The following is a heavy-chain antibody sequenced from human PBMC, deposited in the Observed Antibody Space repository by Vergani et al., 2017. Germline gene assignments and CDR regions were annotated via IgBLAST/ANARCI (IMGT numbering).Heavy chain of an antibody. J-gene: IGHJ6*02. V-gene: IGHV3-15*07. D-gene: IGHD2-21*01. CDR1: GFSFRNAW. Sequence: EVQLVESGGGIVKPGGSLRLSCVASGFSFRNAWMNWGRRTPGKGVEWVGRIKSTFDRGTTDYAAAVKGRFTISRDDSKNTLFLQMNGLKTEDIGVYYCTTDPRYCGDGSCYWLRDHHYYGMDVWGQGTTVTVSS. CDR2: IKSTFDRGTT. CDR3: TTDPRYCGDGSCYWLRDHHYYGMDV.